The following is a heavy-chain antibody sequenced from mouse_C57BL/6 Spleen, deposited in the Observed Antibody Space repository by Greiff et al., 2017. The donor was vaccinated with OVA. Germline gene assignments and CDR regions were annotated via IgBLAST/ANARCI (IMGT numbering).Heavy chain of an antibody. Sequence: QVQLKQSGAELVKPGASVKLSCKASGYTFTEYTIHWVKPRSGQGLEWIGWFYPGSGCIKYNEKFKDQATLTADKSSSTVYMELSRWTSEDAAVYVYERHRDSSGHAWFAYWGQGTLVTVSA. CDR1: GYTFTEYT. J-gene: IGHJ3*01. V-gene: IGHV1-62-2*01. CDR3: ERHRDSSGHAWFAY. CDR2: FYPGSGCI. D-gene: IGHD3-2*02.